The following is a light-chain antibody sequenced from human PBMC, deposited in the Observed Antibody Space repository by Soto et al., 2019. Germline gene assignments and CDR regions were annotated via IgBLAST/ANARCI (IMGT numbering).Light chain of an antibody. J-gene: IGLJ1*01. CDR3: CSYAGSIYV. CDR2: EAT. CDR1: SSDVGSYNL. V-gene: IGLV2-23*01. Sequence: QSALTQPASVSGSPGQSITISCTGTSSDVGSYNLVSWYQQHPGKAPKLMIYEATKRPSGVSNRFSGSKSGNTASLTVSGLQAEDEADYFCCSYAGSIYVFGTGTKVTVL.